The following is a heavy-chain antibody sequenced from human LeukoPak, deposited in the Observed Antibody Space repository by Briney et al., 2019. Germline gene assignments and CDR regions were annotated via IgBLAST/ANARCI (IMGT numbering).Heavy chain of an antibody. CDR1: GYTFTSYA. D-gene: IGHD4-17*01. CDR2: INAGNGNT. J-gene: IGHJ4*02. V-gene: IGHV1-3*01. Sequence: ASVKVSCKASGYTFTSYAMHWVRQAPGQRLEWMGWINAGNGNTKYSQKFQGRVAITRDTSASTAYMELSSLRSEDTAVYYCARGTVTTNFDYWGQGTLVTVSS. CDR3: ARGTVTTNFDY.